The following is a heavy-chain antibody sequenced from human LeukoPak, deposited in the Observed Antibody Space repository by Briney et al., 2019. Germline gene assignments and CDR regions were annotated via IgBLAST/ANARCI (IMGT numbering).Heavy chain of an antibody. Sequence: SETLSLTCTVSGGSISSYYWSWIRQPPGKGLEWIGYIYYSGSTSYNPSLKSRVTMSVDTSRSQFSLKLSSVTAADTAMYYCARDLGYSSGWYDYWGQGTLVTVSS. J-gene: IGHJ4*02. CDR3: ARDLGYSSGWYDY. D-gene: IGHD6-19*01. CDR1: GGSISSYY. CDR2: IYYSGST. V-gene: IGHV4-59*01.